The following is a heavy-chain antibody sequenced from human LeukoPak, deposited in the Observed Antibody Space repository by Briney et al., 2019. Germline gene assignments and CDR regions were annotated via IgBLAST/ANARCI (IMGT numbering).Heavy chain of an antibody. D-gene: IGHD3-9*01. CDR2: IKQEGSEK. CDR1: GFTFSSYW. Sequence: GGSLRLSCAASGFTFSSYWMSWVRQAPGKGLEWVANIKQEGSEKYYVDSVKGRFTISRDNAKNSLYLQMNSLRAEDTAVYYCARDFSYYDILTGYALDYGMDVWGQGTTVTVSS. V-gene: IGHV3-7*04. J-gene: IGHJ6*02. CDR3: ARDFSYYDILTGYALDYGMDV.